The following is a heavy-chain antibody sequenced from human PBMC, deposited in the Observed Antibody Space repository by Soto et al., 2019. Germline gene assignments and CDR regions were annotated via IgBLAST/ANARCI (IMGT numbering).Heavy chain of an antibody. Sequence: QVQLQQWGAGLLKPSETLSLTCAVYGGSFSGYYWSWIRQPPGKGLEWIGEINHSGSTNYNPSLKSRVTISVDTSKNQFSLKLSSVTAADTAVYYCARGRTYYDFWSGYISGRFDPWGQGTLVTVSS. J-gene: IGHJ5*02. CDR3: ARGRTYYDFWSGYISGRFDP. V-gene: IGHV4-34*01. CDR1: GGSFSGYY. D-gene: IGHD3-3*01. CDR2: INHSGST.